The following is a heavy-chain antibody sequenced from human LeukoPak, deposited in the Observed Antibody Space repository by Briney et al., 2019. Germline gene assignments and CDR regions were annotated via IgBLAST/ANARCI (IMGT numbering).Heavy chain of an antibody. V-gene: IGHV4-39*01. Sequence: SETLSLTCTVSGGSINSNSYYWGWIRQPPGKGLEYIGSIYYSGSTYYNPSLKSRVTISVDTSKNQFSLKLSSVTAADTAVYYCARQGSGSYFGYYYYYMDVWGKGTTVTISS. CDR1: GGSINSNSYY. CDR2: IYYSGST. CDR3: ARQGSGSYFGYYYYYMDV. J-gene: IGHJ6*03. D-gene: IGHD1-26*01.